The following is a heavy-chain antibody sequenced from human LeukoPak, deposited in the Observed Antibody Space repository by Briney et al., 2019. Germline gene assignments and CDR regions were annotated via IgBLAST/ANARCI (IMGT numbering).Heavy chain of an antibody. Sequence: GGSLRLSCAASGFTFSSYSMNWVRQAPGKGLEWVSSISSSSSYIYYADSVKGRFTISRDNAKNSLYLQMNSLRAEDTAVYYCARAEDMQLWSFYYFDYWGQGTLVTVSS. CDR3: ARAEDMQLWSFYYFDY. V-gene: IGHV3-21*01. J-gene: IGHJ4*02. CDR1: GFTFSSYS. D-gene: IGHD5-18*01. CDR2: ISSSSSYI.